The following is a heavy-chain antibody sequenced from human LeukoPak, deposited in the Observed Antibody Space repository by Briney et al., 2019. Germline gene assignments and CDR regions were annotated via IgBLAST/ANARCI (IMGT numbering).Heavy chain of an antibody. CDR1: GFTFNRYW. CDR3: ARVTEQLGILGY. V-gene: IGHV3-74*01. CDR2: INTDGSST. D-gene: IGHD7-27*01. Sequence: PGGSLRLSCADPGFTFNRYWMHSVRQAPGKGLVWVSRINTDGSSTSYADSVKGRFTISRDNAKNTLYLQMNSLRAEDTAVYYCARVTEQLGILGYWGQGTLVTVSS. J-gene: IGHJ4*02.